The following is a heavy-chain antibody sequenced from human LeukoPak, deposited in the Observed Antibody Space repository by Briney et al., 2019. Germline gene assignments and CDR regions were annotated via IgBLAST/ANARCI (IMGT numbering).Heavy chain of an antibody. D-gene: IGHD2-21*02. Sequence: SETLSLTCAVSGGSISSGGYSWSWIRQPPGKGLEWIGYIYHSGSTYYNPSLESRVTISVDRSKNQFSLKLSSVTAADTAVYYCARGVTPSYDWFDPWGQGTLVTVSS. CDR3: ARGVTPSYDWFDP. J-gene: IGHJ5*02. V-gene: IGHV4-30-2*01. CDR2: IYHSGST. CDR1: GGSISSGGYS.